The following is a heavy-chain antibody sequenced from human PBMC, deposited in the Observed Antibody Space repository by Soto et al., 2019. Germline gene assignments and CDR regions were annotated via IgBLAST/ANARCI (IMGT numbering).Heavy chain of an antibody. CDR3: ARDRGQANFDY. CDR2: INPSGGST. V-gene: IGHV1-46*01. J-gene: IGHJ4*02. CDR1: GHTFTSYY. Sequence: ASVKVSCKASGHTFTSYYMHWVRQAPGQGLEWMGIINPSGGSTSYAQKFQGRVTMTRDTSTSTVYMELSSLRSEDTAVYYCARDRGQANFDYWGQGTLVTVSS.